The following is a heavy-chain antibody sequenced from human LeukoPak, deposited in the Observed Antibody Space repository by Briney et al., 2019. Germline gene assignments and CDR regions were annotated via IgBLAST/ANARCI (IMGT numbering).Heavy chain of an antibody. Sequence: GGSLRLSCAASGFTFSSHGMTWVRQAPGKGLEWVSGISGGPVSTNYADSVKGRFTISRDNSKNTLYLQMNSLRAEDTAVYYCARDSWLRLGEKGAFDIWGQGTMVTVSS. D-gene: IGHD3-16*01. J-gene: IGHJ3*02. V-gene: IGHV3-23*01. CDR3: ARDSWLRLGEKGAFDI. CDR2: ISGGPVST. CDR1: GFTFSSHG.